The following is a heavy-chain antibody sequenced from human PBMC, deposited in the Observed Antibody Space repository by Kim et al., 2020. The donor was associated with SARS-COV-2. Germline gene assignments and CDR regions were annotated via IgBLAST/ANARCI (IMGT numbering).Heavy chain of an antibody. CDR2: IYYSGST. D-gene: IGHD1-26*01. Sequence: SETLSLTCTVSGGSISSSSYYWGWIRQPPGKGLEWIGSIYYSGSTYYNPSLKSRVTISVDTSKNQFSLKLSSVTAADTAVYYCAREGEWEWASLYNWFDPWGQGTLVTVSS. V-gene: IGHV4-39*07. CDR1: GGSISSSSYY. J-gene: IGHJ5*02. CDR3: AREGEWEWASLYNWFDP.